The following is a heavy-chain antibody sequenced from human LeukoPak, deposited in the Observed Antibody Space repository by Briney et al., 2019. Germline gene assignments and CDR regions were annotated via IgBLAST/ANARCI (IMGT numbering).Heavy chain of an antibody. Sequence: SETLSLTCTVSGGSISTYYWSWIRQPPGKGLEWIGEINHSGSTNYNPSLKSRVTISVDTSKNQFSLKLSSVTAADTAVYYCARGRKYSSSPAYYYMDVWGKGTTVTVS. D-gene: IGHD6-6*01. V-gene: IGHV4-34*01. J-gene: IGHJ6*03. CDR1: GGSISTYY. CDR2: INHSGST. CDR3: ARGRKYSSSPAYYYMDV.